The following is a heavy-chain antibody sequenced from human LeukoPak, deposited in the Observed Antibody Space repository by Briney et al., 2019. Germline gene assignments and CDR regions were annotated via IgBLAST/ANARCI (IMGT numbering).Heavy chain of an antibody. V-gene: IGHV4-39*01. J-gene: IGHJ5*02. D-gene: IGHD6-13*01. CDR1: GGSISSSTCY. CDR3: ARQAYSSILGWFDP. CDR2: IYNSGST. Sequence: PSETLSLTSSVSGGSISSSTCYWGWIRQPPGKGLEWIGNIYNSGSTYYNPSLKSRVTISVDTSKNQFSLKLSSVTAADTAVYYCARQAYSSILGWFDPWGQGTLVTVSS.